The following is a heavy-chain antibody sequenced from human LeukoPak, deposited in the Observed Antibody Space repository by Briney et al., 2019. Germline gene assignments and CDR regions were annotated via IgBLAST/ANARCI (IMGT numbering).Heavy chain of an antibody. CDR2: IYYSGST. Sequence: PSETLSLTCTVSGGSISGYYWSWIRQPPGKGLEWIGYIYYSGSTNYNPSLKSRVTISVDTSKNQFSLKLSSVTAADTAVHYCARGCSAGTPHNWFDPWGQGTLVTVSS. CDR3: ARGCSAGTPHNWFDP. J-gene: IGHJ5*02. D-gene: IGHD6-13*01. CDR1: GGSISGYY. V-gene: IGHV4-59*01.